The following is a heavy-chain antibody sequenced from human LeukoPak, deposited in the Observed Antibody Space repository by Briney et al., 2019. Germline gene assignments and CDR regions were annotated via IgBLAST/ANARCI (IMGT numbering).Heavy chain of an antibody. CDR1: GYTFTSYG. Sequence: ASAKVSCKASGYTFTSYGISWVRQAPGQGLEWMGWISGYNGNTNYAQKLQGRVTMTTDTSTSTAYMELTSLRSDDTAVYYCASFSPTTATFDYWGQGTLVTVSS. CDR3: ASFSPTTATFDY. D-gene: IGHD1-26*01. V-gene: IGHV1-18*01. J-gene: IGHJ4*02. CDR2: ISGYNGNT.